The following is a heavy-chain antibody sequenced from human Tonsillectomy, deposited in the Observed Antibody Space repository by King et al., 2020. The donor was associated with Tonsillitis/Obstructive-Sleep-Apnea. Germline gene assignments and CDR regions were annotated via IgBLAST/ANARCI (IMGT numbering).Heavy chain of an antibody. Sequence: QLVQSGGGVVQPERSLRLSCAASGFTFSSYAMHWVRQAPGKGLEWVAVISYDGSNKYYTDSVKGRFTISRDNSKNTLYLQINSLRAEDTAVYYCARGGDCGGNFIFDYWGQGTLVTVSS. J-gene: IGHJ4*02. CDR3: ARGGDCGGNFIFDY. V-gene: IGHV3-30*04. CDR2: ISYDGSNK. CDR1: GFTFSSYA. D-gene: IGHD4-23*01.